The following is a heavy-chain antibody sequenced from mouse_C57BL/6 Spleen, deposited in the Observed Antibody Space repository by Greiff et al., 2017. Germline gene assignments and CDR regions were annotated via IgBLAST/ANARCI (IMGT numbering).Heavy chain of an antibody. CDR3: VGNSGQYYFDY. V-gene: IGHV10-1*01. CDR1: GFSFNTYA. Sequence: EVMLVESGGGLVQPKGSLKLSCAASGFSFNTYAMNWVRQAPGKGLEWVARIRSKNNNYATYYADSVKDRFTISRDDSESMLYLQMNNLKTEDTAMYYCVGNSGQYYFDYWGQGTTLTVSS. D-gene: IGHD3-2*02. J-gene: IGHJ2*01. CDR2: IRSKNNNYAT.